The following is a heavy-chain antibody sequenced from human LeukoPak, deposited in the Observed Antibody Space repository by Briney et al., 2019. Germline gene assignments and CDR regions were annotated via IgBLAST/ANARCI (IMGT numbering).Heavy chain of an antibody. J-gene: IGHJ4*01. CDR2: INPSGGST. CDR1: GYTFTSYY. CDR3: ARDERDGYTFDY. D-gene: IGHD5-24*01. Sequence: ASVKVSRKASGYTFTSYYMHWVRQAPGQGLEWMGIINPSGGSTSYAQKFQGRVTMTRDTSTSTVYMELSSLRSEDTAVYYCARDERDGYTFDYWGQEPWSPSPQ. V-gene: IGHV1-46*01.